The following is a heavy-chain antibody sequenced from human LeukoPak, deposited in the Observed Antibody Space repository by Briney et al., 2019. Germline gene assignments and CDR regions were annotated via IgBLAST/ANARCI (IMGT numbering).Heavy chain of an antibody. V-gene: IGHV3-20*04. CDR2: INWNGGST. CDR1: GFIFDDYG. Sequence: GGSLRLSCAASGFIFDDYGMTWVRQAPGKGLEWVSGINWNGGSTGYGDSVKGRFTISRDNVKNSLYLQMNSLRAEDTALYYCAKPGDGDYAYFDYWGQGTLVTVSS. CDR3: AKPGDGDYAYFDY. D-gene: IGHD4-17*01. J-gene: IGHJ4*02.